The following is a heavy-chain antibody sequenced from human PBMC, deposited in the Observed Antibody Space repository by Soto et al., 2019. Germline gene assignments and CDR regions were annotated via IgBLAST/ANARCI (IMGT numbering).Heavy chain of an antibody. Sequence: GGSLRLSCAASGFTFSSYSMNWVRQAPGKGLMWVSRINSDGSTTNYADSVKGRFTISRDNAKKTLYLQMNSLRVDDTAVYYCARDSSPYYDFWSGFYTYFDYWGQGALVTAPQ. V-gene: IGHV3-74*01. CDR1: GFTFSSYS. CDR3: ARDSSPYYDFWSGFYTYFDY. D-gene: IGHD3-3*01. CDR2: INSDGSTT. J-gene: IGHJ4*02.